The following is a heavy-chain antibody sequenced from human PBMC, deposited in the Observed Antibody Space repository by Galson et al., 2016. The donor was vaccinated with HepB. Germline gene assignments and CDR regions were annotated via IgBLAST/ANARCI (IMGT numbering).Heavy chain of an antibody. Sequence: SVKVSCKASEYTFTTYYMHWVRQAPGQGLEWMGIVNPRGGSTHYAQKFQGRITMTTDTSTNTIYMELSYLRSGDTALYFCATDPETRHIQIMKSYFDYWGQGTLVTVSS. V-gene: IGHV1-46*01. CDR2: VNPRGGST. D-gene: IGHD3-16*01. CDR3: ATDPETRHIQIMKSYFDY. CDR1: EYTFTTYY. J-gene: IGHJ4*02.